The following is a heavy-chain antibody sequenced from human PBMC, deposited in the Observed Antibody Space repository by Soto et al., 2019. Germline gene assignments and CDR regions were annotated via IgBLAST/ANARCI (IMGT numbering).Heavy chain of an antibody. D-gene: IGHD6-13*01. CDR3: VWQAKYTSSFN. Sequence: EVQLVESEGGLVKPGGSLRLSCVVSGIPFIDAWMNWVRQAPGKGLEWVGRIKSKGGGETRDYAAPVKGRFTISRDDSKNTLYLEMNNLDVEDTAVYFCVWQAKYTSSFNWVQGTLVTVSS. V-gene: IGHV3-15*07. J-gene: IGHJ4*02. CDR2: IKSKGGGETR. CDR1: GIPFIDAW.